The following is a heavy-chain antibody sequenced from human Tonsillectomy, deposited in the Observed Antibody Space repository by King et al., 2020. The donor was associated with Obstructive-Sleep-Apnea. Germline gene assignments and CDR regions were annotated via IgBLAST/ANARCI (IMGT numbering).Heavy chain of an antibody. Sequence: VQLVESGGGLVQPGRSLRLSFAASGFTFDDYAMHWVRQAPGTGLEWVSGMSWNSGSIGDADSVKGRFTISRDNAKNSLYLQMNSLRAEDTALYYCAKDREYYGSGSYPHFDYWGQGTLVTVSS. J-gene: IGHJ4*02. V-gene: IGHV3-9*01. CDR3: AKDREYYGSGSYPHFDY. D-gene: IGHD3-10*01. CDR1: GFTFDDYA. CDR2: MSWNSGSI.